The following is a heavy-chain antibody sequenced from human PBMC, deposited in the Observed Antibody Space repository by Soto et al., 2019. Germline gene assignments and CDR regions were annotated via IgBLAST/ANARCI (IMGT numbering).Heavy chain of an antibody. CDR1: GFTFSSYC. V-gene: IGHV3-30*18. J-gene: IGHJ4*02. D-gene: IGHD3-10*01. CDR3: AKDGSGGGSGSYFPRDY. CDR2: ISYDGSNK. Sequence: GGSLSLSCAASGFTFSSYCMHWVRQAPGKGLEWVAVISYDGSNKYYADSVKGRFTISRDNSKNTLYLQMNSLRAEDTAVYYCAKDGSGGGSGSYFPRDYWGQGTLVTVSS.